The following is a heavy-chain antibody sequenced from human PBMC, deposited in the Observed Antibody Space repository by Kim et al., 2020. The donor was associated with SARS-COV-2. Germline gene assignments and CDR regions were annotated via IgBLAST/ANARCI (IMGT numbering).Heavy chain of an antibody. J-gene: IGHJ6*02. CDR1: GFTFSNYW. Sequence: GGSLRLSCAAPGFTFSNYWMTWVRQAPGKGLEWVANINQDGSEKYYVDSVKGRLTISRDNAKNSLYLQMNSLRAEDTAVYYCARGMDVWGQGTTVTVSS. CDR2: INQDGSEK. V-gene: IGHV3-7*03. CDR3: ARGMDV.